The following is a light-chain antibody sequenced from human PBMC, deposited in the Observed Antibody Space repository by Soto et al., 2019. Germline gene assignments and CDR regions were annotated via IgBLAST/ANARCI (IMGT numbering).Light chain of an antibody. Sequence: DIVMTQSPDSLAGSLGERATIHCKSSRSVLYSSNDKNYLAWYQHKPGQPPKLLISWASTRESGVPDRFSGGGSGTDFTLTISSLQAEDVAVYYCQHYYSSPFTFGQGTKVEIK. J-gene: IGKJ2*01. CDR3: QHYYSSPFT. CDR2: WAS. V-gene: IGKV4-1*01. CDR1: RSVLYSSNDKNY.